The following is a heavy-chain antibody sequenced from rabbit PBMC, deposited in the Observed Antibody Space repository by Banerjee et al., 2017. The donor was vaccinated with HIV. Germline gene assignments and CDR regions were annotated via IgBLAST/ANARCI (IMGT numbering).Heavy chain of an antibody. Sequence: QEQLEESGGGLVQPGASLTLTCKASGIDFSNYNFMCWVRQAPGKGLEWIACIYAGSSGSTYYASWAKGRFTISSHNAQNTLYLQLNSLTAADTATYFCARDPAYASSSGYNIPNLWGPGTLVTVS. CDR2: IYAGSSGST. CDR1: GIDFSNYNF. CDR3: ARDPAYASSSGYNIPNL. J-gene: IGHJ4*01. D-gene: IGHD1-1*01. V-gene: IGHV1S45*01.